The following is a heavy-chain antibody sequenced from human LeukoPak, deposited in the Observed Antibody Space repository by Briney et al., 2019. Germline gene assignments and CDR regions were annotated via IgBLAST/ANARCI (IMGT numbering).Heavy chain of an antibody. V-gene: IGHV3-9*01. CDR1: GFTFSSYA. D-gene: IGHD6-13*01. CDR2: ISWNSGSI. Sequence: PGGSLRLSCAASGFTFSSYAMSWVRQAPGKGLEWVSGISWNSGSIGYADSVKGRFTISRDNAKNSLYLQMNSLRAEDTALYYCAKDMKSIAAAGTFAYWGQGTLVTVSS. J-gene: IGHJ4*02. CDR3: AKDMKSIAAAGTFAY.